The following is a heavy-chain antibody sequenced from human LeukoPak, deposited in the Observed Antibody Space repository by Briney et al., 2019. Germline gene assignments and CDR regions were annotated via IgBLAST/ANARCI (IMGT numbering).Heavy chain of an antibody. V-gene: IGHV4-59*01. D-gene: IGHD2-15*01. CDR1: GGSFSGYY. CDR3: ARDLGGSTPPYYYYGMDV. Sequence: SETLSLTCAVYGGSFSGYYWSWIRQPPGKGLEWIGYIYYSGSTNYNPSLKSRVTISVDTSKNQFSLKLSSVTAADTAVYYCARDLGGSTPPYYYYGMDVWGQGTTVTVSS. J-gene: IGHJ6*02. CDR2: IYYSGST.